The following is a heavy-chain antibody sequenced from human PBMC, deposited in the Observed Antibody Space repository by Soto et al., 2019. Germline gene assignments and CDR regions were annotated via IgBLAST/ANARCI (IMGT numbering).Heavy chain of an antibody. CDR3: TSDYPLRSYRFDY. D-gene: IGHD3-10*01. CDR2: MYQSGST. J-gene: IGHJ4*02. CDR1: GSSISSYY. Sequence: SETLSLTCTVSGSSISSYYWSWMRQPPGRGLAWMGYMYQSGSTTDNPSLKSRLTISLDRSKNEVSLTLTSVTAADTAVYSCTSDYPLRSYRFDYWGRGILVTVS. V-gene: IGHV4-59*12.